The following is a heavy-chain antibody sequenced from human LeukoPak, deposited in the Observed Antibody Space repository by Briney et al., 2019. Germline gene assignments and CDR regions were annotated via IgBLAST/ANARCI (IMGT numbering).Heavy chain of an antibody. CDR1: GFTFSSYA. CDR2: ISYDGSNK. J-gene: IGHJ6*02. CDR3: ARPQLELSFGHYYGMDV. Sequence: GGSLRLSCAASGFTFSSYAMHWVRQAPGKGLEWVAVISYDGSNKYYADSVKGRFTISRDNSKNTLYLQMNSLRAEDTAVYYCARPQLELSFGHYYGMDVWGQGTTVTVSS. D-gene: IGHD1-7*01. V-gene: IGHV3-30-3*01.